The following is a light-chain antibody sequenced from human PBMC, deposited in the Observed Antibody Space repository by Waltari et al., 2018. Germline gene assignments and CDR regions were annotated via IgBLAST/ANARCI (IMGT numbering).Light chain of an antibody. CDR3: QQFINYPLT. CDR2: DAS. V-gene: IGKV1D-13*01. CDR1: KDIASA. J-gene: IGKJ3*01. Sequence: AIQLTHSPSSLSASVGHRITITCRASKDIASALAWYVQKPGKAPQLLIYDASTLESGVPSRFSGSGSGTDFTLSISGLQPEDFATYYCQQFINYPLTFGPGTTVDIK.